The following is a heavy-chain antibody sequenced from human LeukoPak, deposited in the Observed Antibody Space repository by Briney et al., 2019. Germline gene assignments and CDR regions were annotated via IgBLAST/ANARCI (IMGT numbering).Heavy chain of an antibody. CDR3: VRDRACFDSSGFHNLDY. J-gene: IGHJ4*02. Sequence: GGSLRLSCASSGFTFSDYWMSWVRQAPGKGLEWVANIKQDGSEKYYVDSVKGRFTISRDNAKNSLYLQMNSLRAEDTAVYYCVRDRACFDSSGFHNLDYWGQGTLVTVSS. CDR1: GFTFSDYW. CDR2: IKQDGSEK. D-gene: IGHD3-22*01. V-gene: IGHV3-7*01.